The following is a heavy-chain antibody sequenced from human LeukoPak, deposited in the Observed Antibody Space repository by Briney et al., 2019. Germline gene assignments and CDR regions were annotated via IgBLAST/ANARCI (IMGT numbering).Heavy chain of an antibody. D-gene: IGHD6-6*01. Sequence: SETLSLTCAVYGGSFIGYDWTWIRQPPGKGLEWIGEINHSGGTNYNPSRKSRVTISVDTSKNQFSLKLSSVTAADTAVYYCASLARGGNWFDPWGQGTLVTVSS. CDR1: GGSFIGYD. CDR3: ASLARGGNWFDP. J-gene: IGHJ5*02. V-gene: IGHV4-34*01. CDR2: INHSGGT.